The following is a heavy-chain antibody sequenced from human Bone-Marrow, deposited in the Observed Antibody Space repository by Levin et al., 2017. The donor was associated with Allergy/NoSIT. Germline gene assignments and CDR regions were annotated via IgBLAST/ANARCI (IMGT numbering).Heavy chain of an antibody. J-gene: IGHJ4*02. CDR1: GFTFSSYA. D-gene: IGHD3/OR15-3a*01. Sequence: GGSLRLSCAASGFTFSSYAMTWVRQAPGKGLEWISTINNGGSGTYYAESVEGRFSISRDNSRNTVFLQMNSLRADDTAVYYCAKDAIKPVGLEITPTPGWFNDHWGQGVLVTVSS. CDR3: AKDAIKPVGLEITPTPGWFNDH. V-gene: IGHV3-23*01. CDR2: INNGGSGT.